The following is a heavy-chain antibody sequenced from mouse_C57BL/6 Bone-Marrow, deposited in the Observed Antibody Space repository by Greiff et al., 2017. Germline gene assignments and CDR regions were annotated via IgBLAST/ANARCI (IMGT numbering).Heavy chain of an antibody. CDR2: INPNNGGT. V-gene: IGHV1-26*01. CDR1: GYTFTDYY. D-gene: IGHD6-1*01. J-gene: IGHJ1*03. Sequence: EVQLQQSGPELVKPGASVKISCKASGYTFTDYYMNWVKQSHGKSLEWIGDINPNNGGTSYNQKFKGKATLTVDKSSSTAYMELRSLTSEDSAVYYCARTGISASYWYFDVWVTGTTVTVSS. CDR3: ARTGISASYWYFDV.